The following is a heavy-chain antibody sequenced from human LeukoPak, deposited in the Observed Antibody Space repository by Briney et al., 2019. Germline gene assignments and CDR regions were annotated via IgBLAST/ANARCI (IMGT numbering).Heavy chain of an antibody. V-gene: IGHV3-23*01. CDR2: ISGSGGST. CDR3: AKDIRTMGATRGDFDY. J-gene: IGHJ4*02. CDR1: GFTFSSYA. D-gene: IGHD1-26*01. Sequence: PGGSLRLSCAASGFTFSSYAMSWVRQAPGKGLEWVSAISGSGGSTYYADSVEGRFTISRDNSKNTLYLQMNSLRAEDTAVYYCAKDIRTMGATRGDFDYWGQGTLVTVSS.